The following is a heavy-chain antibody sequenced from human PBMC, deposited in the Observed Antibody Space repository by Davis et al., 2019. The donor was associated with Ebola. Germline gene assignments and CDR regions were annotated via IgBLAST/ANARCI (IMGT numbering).Heavy chain of an antibody. CDR3: ARRLTSEYCSSTSCYDRFDP. D-gene: IGHD2-2*01. CDR1: GYTFTGYY. CDR2: INPNSGGT. J-gene: IGHJ5*02. V-gene: IGHV1-2*02. Sequence: ASVKVSCKASGYTFTGYYMHWVRQAPGQGLEWMGWINPNSGGTNYAQKFQGRVTMTRDTSTSTVYMELSSLSTEDTAVYSCARRLTSEYCSSTSCYDRFDPWGQGTLVTVSS.